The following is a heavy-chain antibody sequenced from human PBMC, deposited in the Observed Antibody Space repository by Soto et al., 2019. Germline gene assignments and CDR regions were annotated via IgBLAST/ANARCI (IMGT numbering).Heavy chain of an antibody. J-gene: IGHJ4*02. V-gene: IGHV4-30-2*01. Sequence: QLQLQESGSGLVKPSQTLSLTCGVSGGSISSGGYSWSWIRQPPGKGLEWIGYIYHSGNTYYNPSLKRRVTISVDRSKNQFSLMLSSVTAADTAVYYCARVSSGGEFFDYWGQGTLVTVSS. D-gene: IGHD3-10*01. CDR1: GGSISSGGYS. CDR3: ARVSSGGEFFDY. CDR2: IYHSGNT.